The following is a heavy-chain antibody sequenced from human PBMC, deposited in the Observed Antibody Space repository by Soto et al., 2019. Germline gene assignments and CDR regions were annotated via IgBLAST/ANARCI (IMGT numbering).Heavy chain of an antibody. D-gene: IGHD6-6*01. Sequence: GGSLRLSCAASGFTFSSYWMHWVRQAPGKGLVWVSRINSDGSSTSYADSVKGRFTISRDNAKNTLYLQMNSLRAEDTAVYYCAKDFSPSSSVVFGWFDPWGQGTLVTVSS. CDR1: GFTFSSYW. CDR2: INSDGSST. V-gene: IGHV3-74*01. J-gene: IGHJ5*02. CDR3: AKDFSPSSSVVFGWFDP.